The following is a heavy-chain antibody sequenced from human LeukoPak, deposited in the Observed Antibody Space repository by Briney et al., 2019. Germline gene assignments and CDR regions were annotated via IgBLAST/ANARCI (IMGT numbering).Heavy chain of an antibody. CDR2: ISSSSSYI. Sequence: GGSLRLSCAASGFTFSSYSMNWVRQAPGKGLEWVSSISSSSSYIYYADSVKGRFTISRDNAKNSLYLQMNSLRAEDTAVYYCASMLYGDYEGDNWFDPWGQGTLVTVSS. J-gene: IGHJ5*02. CDR1: GFTFSSYS. D-gene: IGHD4-17*01. V-gene: IGHV3-21*04. CDR3: ASMLYGDYEGDNWFDP.